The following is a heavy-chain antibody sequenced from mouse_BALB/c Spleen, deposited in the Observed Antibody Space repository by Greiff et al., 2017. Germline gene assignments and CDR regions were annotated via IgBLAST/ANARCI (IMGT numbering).Heavy chain of an antibody. CDR1: GFTFSSYG. CDR3: ARHITGPAMDY. Sequence: EVQLVESGGDLVKPGGSLKLSCAASGFTFSSYGMSWVRQTPDKRLEWVATISSGGSYTYYPDSVKGRFTISRDNAKNTLYLQMSSLKSEDTAMYYCARHITGPAMDYWGQGTSVTVSS. J-gene: IGHJ4*01. CDR2: ISSGGSYT. D-gene: IGHD1-1*01. V-gene: IGHV5-6*01.